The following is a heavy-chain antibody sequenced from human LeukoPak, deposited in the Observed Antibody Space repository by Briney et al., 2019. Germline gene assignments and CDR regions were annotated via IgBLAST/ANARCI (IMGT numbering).Heavy chain of an antibody. CDR1: GFTFSSYA. J-gene: IGHJ4*02. CDR2: IKPDGTTK. V-gene: IGHV3-7*03. CDR3: ARSIPYGTTWYGRSDY. D-gene: IGHD6-13*01. Sequence: GGSLRLSWAASGFTFSSYAMHWVRQAPGKGLEWVANIKPDGTTKFYVDSVKGRFTISRDNALNSLYLQMNSLRAEDTAIYYCARSIPYGTTWYGRSDYWGQGTLVTVSS.